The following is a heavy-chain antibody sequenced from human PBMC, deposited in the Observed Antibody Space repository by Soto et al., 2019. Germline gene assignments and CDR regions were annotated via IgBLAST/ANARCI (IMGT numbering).Heavy chain of an antibody. J-gene: IGHJ3*02. V-gene: IGHV4-4*07. CDR3: ARPHNLGGYGFDI. Sequence: SETLSLTCTVSGGSISSYYWSWIRQPAGKGLEWIGRIYYSGTTSYNPSLRSRVTISVDTSKNQFSLDLNYVTAADTAVYYCARPHNLGGYGFDIWDQGTMVTV. CDR1: GGSISSYY. D-gene: IGHD3-16*01. CDR2: IYYSGTT.